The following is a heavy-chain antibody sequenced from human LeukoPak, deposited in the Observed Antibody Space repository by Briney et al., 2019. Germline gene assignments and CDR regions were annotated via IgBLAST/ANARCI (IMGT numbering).Heavy chain of an antibody. V-gene: IGHV4-59*12. D-gene: IGHD3-22*01. CDR2: IYYSGST. Sequence: PSETLSLTCTVSGGSISSYYWSWIRQPPGKGLEWIGYIYYSGSTNYNPSLKSRVTISVDTSKNQFSLKLSSVTAADTAVYYCASLDYYDSSGFDYWGQGTLVTVSS. J-gene: IGHJ4*02. CDR1: GGSISSYY. CDR3: ASLDYYDSSGFDY.